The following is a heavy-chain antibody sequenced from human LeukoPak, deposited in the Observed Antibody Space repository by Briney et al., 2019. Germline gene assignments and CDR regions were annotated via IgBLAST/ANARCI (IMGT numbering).Heavy chain of an antibody. CDR3: AKTHPLYTFGPPES. D-gene: IGHD5-18*01. CDR2: ISSDGDNR. Sequence: WGSLRLSCAASGFTFRSYTMHWVRQAPGKGLECVAMISSDGDNRYYTDSMKGRFTISRDNSKDTLYLQMNSLRPDDTAVYYCAKTHPLYTFGPPESWGQGAQVIVSS. J-gene: IGHJ5*02. CDR1: GFTFRSYT. V-gene: IGHV3-30*04.